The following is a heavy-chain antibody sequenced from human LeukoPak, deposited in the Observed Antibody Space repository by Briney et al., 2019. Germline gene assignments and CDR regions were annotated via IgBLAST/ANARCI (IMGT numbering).Heavy chain of an antibody. CDR1: GGTFSSYA. D-gene: IGHD6-6*01. CDR3: ARDDYSSSSYFDY. V-gene: IGHV1-69*05. Sequence: SVKVSCKASGGTFSSYAISWVRQAPGQGLEWMGRIIPIFGTANYAQKFQVRVTITTDDSTSTAYMELSSLRSEDTAVYYCARDDYSSSSYFDYWGQGTLVTVSS. CDR2: IIPIFGTA. J-gene: IGHJ4*02.